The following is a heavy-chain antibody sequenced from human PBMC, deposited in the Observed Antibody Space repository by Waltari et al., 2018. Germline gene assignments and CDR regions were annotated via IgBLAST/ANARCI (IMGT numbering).Heavy chain of an antibody. CDR3: ARLRREYLYEGLDV. Sequence: QVQLQESGPGLVKPSETLALTCTVSGASMSRDHWNWIRQAPGKGLEWIGYVVYTGKTLSTPALKSRVTILVDTSKHQSALELNSVTAADTAVYCCARLRREYLYEGLDVWGQGTAVSVSS. J-gene: IGHJ6*02. CDR1: GASMSRDH. V-gene: IGHV4-59*01. CDR2: VVYTGKT. D-gene: IGHD2-2*02.